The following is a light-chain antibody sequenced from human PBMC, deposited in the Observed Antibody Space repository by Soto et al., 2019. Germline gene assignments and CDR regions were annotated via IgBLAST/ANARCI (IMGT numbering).Light chain of an antibody. Sequence: EIVLTQSPGTLSLSPGERATLSCRASQRVSASYLAWYQQKPGQAPRLVIYGASSRATGFPDRFSGSGSGTDFTLTINRLEPEDFAVYYCQQYDTSATFGQGTKLEIK. CDR3: QQYDTSAT. V-gene: IGKV3-20*01. CDR2: GAS. J-gene: IGKJ2*01. CDR1: QRVSASY.